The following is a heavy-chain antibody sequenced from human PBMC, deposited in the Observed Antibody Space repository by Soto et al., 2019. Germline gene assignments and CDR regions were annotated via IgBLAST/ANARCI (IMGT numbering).Heavy chain of an antibody. CDR3: AKVYCSSTSCYGGAFDI. V-gene: IGHV3-23*01. J-gene: IGHJ3*02. CDR2: ISGSGGST. CDR1: GFTFSSYA. Sequence: GGSLRLSCAASGFTFSSYAMSWVRQAPGKGLEWVSAISGSGGSTYCADSVKGRFTISRGNSKNTLYLQMNSLRAEDTAVYYCAKVYCSSTSCYGGAFDIWGQGTMVTVS. D-gene: IGHD2-2*01.